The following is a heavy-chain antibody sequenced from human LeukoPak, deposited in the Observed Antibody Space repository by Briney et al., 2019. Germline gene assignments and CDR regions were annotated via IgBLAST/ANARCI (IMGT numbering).Heavy chain of an antibody. CDR3: ARYSGYGVNSPVGY. D-gene: IGHD4-23*01. V-gene: IGHV3-23*01. J-gene: IGHJ4*02. CDR2: IGGTGFYT. CDR1: GFTFSTYA. Sequence: GGSLRLSCAASGFTFSTYAMSWVRQAPGKGLEWVSIIGGTGFYTYYADPVKGRFTISRDNSKNTLSLQMNSLRAEDTAVYYCARYSGYGVNSPVGYWGQGTLVTV.